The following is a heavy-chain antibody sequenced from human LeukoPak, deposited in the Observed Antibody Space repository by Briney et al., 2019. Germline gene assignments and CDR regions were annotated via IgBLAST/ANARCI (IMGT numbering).Heavy chain of an antibody. CDR3: ARGWYSGSCYDY. Sequence: GGSLRLSCAASGCTFSSYAMSWVRQAPGKGLEWVSAISGSGGSTYYADSVKGRFTISRDNSKNTLYPQMNSLRAEDTAVYYCARGWYSGSCYDYWGQGTLVTVSS. D-gene: IGHD1-26*01. J-gene: IGHJ4*02. CDR1: GCTFSSYA. CDR2: ISGSGGST. V-gene: IGHV3-23*01.